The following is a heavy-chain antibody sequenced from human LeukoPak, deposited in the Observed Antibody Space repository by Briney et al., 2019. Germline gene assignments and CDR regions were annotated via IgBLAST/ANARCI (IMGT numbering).Heavy chain of an antibody. Sequence: GGSLRLSCAASGFMFSSNWMSWVRLAPGKGLEWVANIKEDGTETYYVDSVKGRFTISRDNAKNSLYLQMNSLRVEDTAVYYCAKEGRSLQTYWGQGILVTVSS. V-gene: IGHV3-7*03. CDR2: IKEDGTET. J-gene: IGHJ4*02. CDR1: GFMFSSNW. CDR3: AKEGRSLQTY. D-gene: IGHD5-24*01.